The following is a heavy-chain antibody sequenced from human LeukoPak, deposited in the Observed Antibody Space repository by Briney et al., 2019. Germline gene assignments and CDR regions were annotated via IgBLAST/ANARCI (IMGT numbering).Heavy chain of an antibody. CDR3: ARDPPSHKDQFTYDY. CDR1: GYTFTGYY. CDR2: INCDSGAT. Sequence: GASVKVSCKASGYTFTGYYIHWVRQAPGQGLEWMGWINCDSGATQYAQEFKVRVTMTRDTSISTAYMDLSSLRSDDTAVYYCARDPPSHKDQFTYDYWGQGTLVTVSS. D-gene: IGHD2-2*01. V-gene: IGHV1-2*02. J-gene: IGHJ4*02.